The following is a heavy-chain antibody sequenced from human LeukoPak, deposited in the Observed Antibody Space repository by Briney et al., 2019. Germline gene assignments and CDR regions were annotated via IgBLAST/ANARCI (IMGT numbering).Heavy chain of an antibody. J-gene: IGHJ6*02. V-gene: IGHV3-53*01. Sequence: PGGSLRLSCAASGFTVSSNNMSWVRQAPGKGLEWVSVTYSGGSTYYADSVKGRFTISRDNSKNTLYLQMNSLRAEDTAVYYCARVLIVVVINGMDVWGQGTTVTVPS. CDR3: ARVLIVVVINGMDV. CDR2: TYSGGST. D-gene: IGHD3-22*01. CDR1: GFTVSSNN.